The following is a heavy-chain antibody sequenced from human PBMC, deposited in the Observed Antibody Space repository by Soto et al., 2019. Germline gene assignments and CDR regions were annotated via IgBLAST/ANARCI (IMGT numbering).Heavy chain of an antibody. D-gene: IGHD4-17*01. CDR1: GYTFTSYG. J-gene: IGHJ4*02. CDR3: AGDGRYGDYGISFDY. V-gene: IGHV1-18*01. Sequence: QVQLVQSGAEVKKPGASVKVSCKASGYTFTSYGISWVRQAPGQGLEWMGWISAYNGNTNYAQKLQGRDTMTTDTSTSTGHMELRSQKYDDTAVYDCAGDGRYGDYGISFDYWGQRTLVTVSA. CDR2: ISAYNGNT.